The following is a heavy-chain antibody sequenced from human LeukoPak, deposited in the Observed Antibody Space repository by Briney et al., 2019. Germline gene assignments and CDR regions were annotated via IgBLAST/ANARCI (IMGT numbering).Heavy chain of an antibody. Sequence: GGSLRLSCAASGFTFSSYGMHWVRQAPGKGLEWVAFIRYDGSNKYYADSVKGRFTISRDNSKNTLYLQMNSLRAEDTAVYYCARKPIVSSSWYYFDYWGQGTLVTVSS. CDR3: ARKPIVSSSWYYFDY. D-gene: IGHD6-13*01. CDR2: IRYDGSNK. J-gene: IGHJ4*02. CDR1: GFTFSSYG. V-gene: IGHV3-30*02.